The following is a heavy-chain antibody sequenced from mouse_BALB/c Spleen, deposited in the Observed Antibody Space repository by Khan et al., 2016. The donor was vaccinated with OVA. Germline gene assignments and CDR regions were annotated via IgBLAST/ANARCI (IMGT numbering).Heavy chain of an antibody. CDR1: GYTFTSYT. CDR2: INPSNGYT. D-gene: IGHD2-14*01. CDR3: VRDGAYHRNDGWFAY. Sequence: QVQLKQSGAELARPGASVKMSCKASGYTFTSYTIHWIKERPGQGLEWIGYINPSNGYTNYNQKFKDKATLTTDKSSTTAYLQLSSLQSDDSAVYKSVRDGAYHRNDGWFAYWGQGTLVTVSA. J-gene: IGHJ3*01. V-gene: IGHV1-4*01.